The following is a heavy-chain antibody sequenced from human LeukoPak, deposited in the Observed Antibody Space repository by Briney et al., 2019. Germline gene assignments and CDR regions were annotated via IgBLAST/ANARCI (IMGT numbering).Heavy chain of an antibody. V-gene: IGHV3-33*06. CDR2: IYFDGHTQ. D-gene: IGHD1-26*01. J-gene: IGHJ5*02. CDR3: AKGRGTRVYNWFDT. CDR1: GFIFSTYG. Sequence: GGSLRLSCAASGFIFSTYGIHWVRQAPGKGLEWVAVIYFDGHTQYYAGSVKGRFTVSRDNSKNTVSLQMNSLRAEDTAVYFCAKGRGTRVYNWFDTWGQGILVTVSS.